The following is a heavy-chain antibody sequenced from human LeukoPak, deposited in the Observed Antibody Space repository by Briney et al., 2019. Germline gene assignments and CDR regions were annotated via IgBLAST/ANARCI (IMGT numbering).Heavy chain of an antibody. CDR2: ISSSSSYI. J-gene: IGHJ6*03. D-gene: IGHD3-3*01. CDR3: ARHYDYYYYYMDV. Sequence: PGGSLRLSCAASGFTFSSYSMNWVRQAPGKGLEWVSSISSSSSYIYYADSVKGRFTISRDNAKNTLYLQMNSLRVEDTAVYYCARHYDYYYYYMDVWGKGTTVTVSS. CDR1: GFTFSSYS. V-gene: IGHV3-21*01.